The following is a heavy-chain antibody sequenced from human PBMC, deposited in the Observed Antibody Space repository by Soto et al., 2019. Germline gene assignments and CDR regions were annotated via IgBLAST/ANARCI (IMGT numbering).Heavy chain of an antibody. CDR1: GGTFSNYA. D-gene: IGHD1-26*01. Sequence: QVQLVQSGAEVKKPGTSVKVSCEVSGGTFSNYAITWVRQAPGQGLEWLGGAIPVYGSTNYAQKFQGRVTITAGESATTTFMELSSLRSDDTAVYYCARRGVANSREAFDIWGQGTLVTVS. CDR3: ARRGVANSREAFDI. V-gene: IGHV1-69*01. J-gene: IGHJ3*02. CDR2: AIPVYGST.